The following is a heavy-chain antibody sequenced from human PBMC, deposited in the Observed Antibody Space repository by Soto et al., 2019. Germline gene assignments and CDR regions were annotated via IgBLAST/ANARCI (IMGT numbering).Heavy chain of an antibody. CDR2: INHGGST. D-gene: IGHD2-2*01. V-gene: IGHV4-34*01. CDR1: GGSFSGYY. J-gene: IGHJ6*02. Sequence: SETLSLTCAVYGGSFSGYYWSWIRQPPGKGLEWFGEINHGGSTNYNPSLKSRVTISVDTSKNQFSLKLSSVTAADTAVYYCARALVVPAAMAGYYYYYGMDVWGQGTTVTVSS. CDR3: ARALVVPAAMAGYYYYYGMDV.